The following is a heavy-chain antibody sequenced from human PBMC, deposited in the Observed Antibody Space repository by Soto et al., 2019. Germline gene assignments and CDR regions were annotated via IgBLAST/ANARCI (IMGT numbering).Heavy chain of an antibody. CDR2: INHSGST. V-gene: IGHV4-34*01. CDR3: ARGLKGFSLRIYYYGSGSYGWCDP. Sequence: SETLSLTCAVYGGSFSGYYWSWIRQPPGKGLEWIGEINHSGSTNYNPSLKSRVTISVDTSKNQFSLKLSSVTAADTAVYYCARGLKGFSLRIYYYGSGSYGWCDPWGQGTLVTVS. CDR1: GGSFSGYY. D-gene: IGHD3-10*01. J-gene: IGHJ5*02.